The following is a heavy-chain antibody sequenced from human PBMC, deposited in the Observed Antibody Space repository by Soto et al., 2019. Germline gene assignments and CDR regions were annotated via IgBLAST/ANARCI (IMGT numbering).Heavy chain of an antibody. V-gene: IGHV3-30-3*01. Sequence: QGQLVESGGGVVQPGRSLRLSCAASGFTFSSYAMHWVRQAPGKGLEWVAVISYDGSNKYYADSVKGRFTISRDNSKNTLYLQMNSLRAEDTAMYYCARVPSSSGRAHFDYWGQGTLVTVSS. CDR2: ISYDGSNK. D-gene: IGHD2-15*01. CDR3: ARVPSSSGRAHFDY. J-gene: IGHJ4*02. CDR1: GFTFSSYA.